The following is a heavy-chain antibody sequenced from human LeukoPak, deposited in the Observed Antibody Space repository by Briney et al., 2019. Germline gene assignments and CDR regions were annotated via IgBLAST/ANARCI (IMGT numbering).Heavy chain of an antibody. Sequence: GGSLRLSCAASGFTFSSYSMNWVRQAPGKGLEWVANIKQDGSEKNYVDSVKGRFTISRDNAKNSLYLQMNSLRAEDTAVYYCARDLPISMVRGVIIGWFDPWGQGTLVTVSS. V-gene: IGHV3-7*01. CDR3: ARDLPISMVRGVIIGWFDP. CDR2: IKQDGSEK. CDR1: GFTFSSYS. D-gene: IGHD3-10*01. J-gene: IGHJ5*02.